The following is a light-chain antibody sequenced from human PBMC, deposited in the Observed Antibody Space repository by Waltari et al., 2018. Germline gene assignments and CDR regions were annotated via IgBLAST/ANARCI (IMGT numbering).Light chain of an antibody. J-gene: IGKJ1*01. V-gene: IGKV2-30*01. CDR2: KVS. CDR3: MQGIHRPWT. CDR1: ESLVSSDGNTY. Sequence: DVVMTQSPLSLPVTLGQAASISCRSSESLVSSDGNTYFNWFNQRTGQPPRRLFYKVSNRDSGVPDRFSGSGSGTDFTLTISRVEAGDVGVYYCMQGIHRPWTFGQGTKVEIK.